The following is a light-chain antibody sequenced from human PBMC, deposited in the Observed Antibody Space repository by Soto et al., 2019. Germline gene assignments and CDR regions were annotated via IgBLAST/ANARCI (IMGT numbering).Light chain of an antibody. CDR1: RGISSS. V-gene: IGKV1-9*01. Sequence: DIQLTQSPSFLSASVGDRVTITCRASRGISSSLAWYQQKPGKAPKLLIYAASTLQSGVPPRFSGSGSETEFTLTISSLQPEDFATYYCQQINSYPLFGPGTKVDIK. J-gene: IGKJ3*01. CDR3: QQINSYPL. CDR2: AAS.